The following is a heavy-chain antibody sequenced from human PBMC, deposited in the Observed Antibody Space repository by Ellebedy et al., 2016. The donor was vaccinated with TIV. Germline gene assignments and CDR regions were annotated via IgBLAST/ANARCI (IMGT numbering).Heavy chain of an antibody. Sequence: GGSLRLSXAASGFTFSSYAMHWVRQAPGKGLEWVSGISWNSGSIGYADSVKGRFTISRDNAKNSLYLQMNSLRAEDTALYYCAKDGSHVPYYYMDVWGKGTTVTVSS. CDR2: ISWNSGSI. J-gene: IGHJ6*03. D-gene: IGHD2-2*01. V-gene: IGHV3-9*01. CDR3: AKDGSHVPYYYMDV. CDR1: GFTFSSYA.